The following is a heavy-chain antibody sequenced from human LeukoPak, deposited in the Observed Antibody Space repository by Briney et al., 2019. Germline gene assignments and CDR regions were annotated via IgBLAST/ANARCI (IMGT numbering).Heavy chain of an antibody. CDR3: ARGLYFDSSGPLGY. Sequence: PGGSLRLSCAASGFTVSSSYMTWVRQAPGKGLEWVSVIYSGGSTYYADSVKGRFTISRDNSKSTLYLQMNSLRAEDTAVYYCARGLYFDSSGPLGYWGQETLVTVSS. CDR1: GFTVSSSY. D-gene: IGHD3-22*01. J-gene: IGHJ4*02. CDR2: IYSGGST. V-gene: IGHV3-66*01.